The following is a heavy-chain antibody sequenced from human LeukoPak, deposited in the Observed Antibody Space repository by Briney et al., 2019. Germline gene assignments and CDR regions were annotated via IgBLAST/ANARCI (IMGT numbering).Heavy chain of an antibody. J-gene: IGHJ6*03. Sequence: GGSLRLSCAASGFTFNSYAMTWVRQAPGKGLEWVSSISGNGGSTYYTDSVKGRFTISRDNTKNTLYLQMNSLRAEDTAAYYCAKDLRVIVVTYYMDVWGKGTTVTVSS. V-gene: IGHV3-23*01. CDR3: AKDLRVIVVTYYMDV. D-gene: IGHD2-2*01. CDR2: ISGNGGST. CDR1: GFTFNSYA.